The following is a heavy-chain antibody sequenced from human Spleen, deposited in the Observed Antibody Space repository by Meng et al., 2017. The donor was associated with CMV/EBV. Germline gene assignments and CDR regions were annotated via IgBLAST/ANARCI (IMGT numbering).Heavy chain of an antibody. CDR2: IYSGGSST. CDR1: GFTFSSYS. V-gene: IGHV3-23*03. J-gene: IGHJ6*02. D-gene: IGHD6-6*01. Sequence: GESLKISCAASGFTFSSYSMSWVRQAPGKGLERVSVIYSGGSSTSYADPVKGRFTISRDNSKNTLFLQMNSLRAGDTAVYYCAKDTRTGGVALRPTGYGMDVWGQGTTVTVSS. CDR3: AKDTRTGGVALRPTGYGMDV.